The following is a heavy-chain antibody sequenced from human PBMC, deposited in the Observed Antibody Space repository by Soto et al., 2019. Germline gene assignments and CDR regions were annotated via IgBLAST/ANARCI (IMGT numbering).Heavy chain of an antibody. V-gene: IGHV1-2*02. J-gene: IGHJ6*02. CDR3: ARERDSSGWQGYYYGIDV. CDR2: IKPNSGGT. Sequence: ASLKVSCKASGYTFTGYYMHWVRQAPGQGVGWMGWIKPNSGGTNYAQKFQGRVTMTRDTSISTAYMELSRLRSDDTAVYYCARERDSSGWQGYYYGIDVWGQGTTVTVSS. CDR1: GYTFTGYY. D-gene: IGHD6-19*01.